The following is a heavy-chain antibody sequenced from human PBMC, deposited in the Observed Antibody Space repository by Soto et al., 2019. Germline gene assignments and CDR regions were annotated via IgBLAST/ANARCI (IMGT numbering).Heavy chain of an antibody. CDR3: ARGSTMIVVPYY. Sequence: PGGSLRLSCAASGFTFSSYGMHWVRQAPGKGLEWVAVIWYDGSNKYYADSVKGRFTISRDNSKNTLYLQMNSLRAEDTAVYYCARGSTMIVVPYYWGQGTLVTVSS. CDR1: GFTFSSYG. D-gene: IGHD3-22*01. V-gene: IGHV3-33*01. J-gene: IGHJ4*02. CDR2: IWYDGSNK.